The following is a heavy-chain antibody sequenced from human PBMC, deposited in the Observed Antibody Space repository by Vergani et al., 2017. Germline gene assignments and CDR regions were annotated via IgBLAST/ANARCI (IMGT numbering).Heavy chain of an antibody. D-gene: IGHD4-17*01. CDR1: GYTFTSYG. Sequence: QVQLVQSGAEVKKPGASVKVSCKASGYTFTSYGISWVRQAPGQGLEWMGWISAYNGNTNYAQKLQGRGTMTTDTSTSTAYMELRSLRSADTAVYYCARGDYGDPVGYYGMDVWGQGTTVTVSS. V-gene: IGHV1-18*01. CDR3: ARGDYGDPVGYYGMDV. CDR2: ISAYNGNT. J-gene: IGHJ6*02.